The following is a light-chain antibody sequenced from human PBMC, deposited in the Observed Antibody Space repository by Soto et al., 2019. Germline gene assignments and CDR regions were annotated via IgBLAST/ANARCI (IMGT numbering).Light chain of an antibody. CDR3: QQSYPTRT. V-gene: IGKV1-39*01. J-gene: IGKJ4*01. CDR1: QSISSY. CDR2: DAS. Sequence: DIQMTQSPSSLSASVGDRVTITCRASQSISSYLNWYQQKPGKAPKLLIYDASTLQTGVPSRFSGSGSGTDFTLTISSLQPEDFATYYCQQSYPTRTFGAGTKVEIK.